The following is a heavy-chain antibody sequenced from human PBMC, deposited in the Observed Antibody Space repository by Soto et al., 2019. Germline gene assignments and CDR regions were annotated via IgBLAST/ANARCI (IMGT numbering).Heavy chain of an antibody. CDR2: ISGSGGST. CDR1: GFTFSSYA. V-gene: IGHV3-23*01. D-gene: IGHD3-22*01. J-gene: IGHJ4*02. CDR3: AKGKYYYDSSGYYYFDY. Sequence: PGGSLRLSCAASGFTFSSYAMSWVRQAPGKGLEWVSAISGSGGSTHYADSVKGRFTISRDNSKNTLYLQMNSLRAEDTAVYYCAKGKYYYDSSGYYYFDYWGQGTLVTVSS.